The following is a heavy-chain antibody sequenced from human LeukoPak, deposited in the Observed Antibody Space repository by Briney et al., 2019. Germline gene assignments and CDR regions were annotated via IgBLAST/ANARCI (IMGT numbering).Heavy chain of an antibody. CDR3: ARDRAYSSFDI. D-gene: IGHD4-11*01. CDR2: IKEDGSQK. J-gene: IGHJ3*02. Sequence: RGSLRLSCAASGFTFSQSWMWWVRQSPGKGLEWVAKIKEDGSQKYYVDSVEGRFTISRDNAKNSLYLQMNTLRAEDTAVYYCARDRAYSSFDIWGQGTMVTVSS. CDR1: GFTFSQSW. V-gene: IGHV3-7*03.